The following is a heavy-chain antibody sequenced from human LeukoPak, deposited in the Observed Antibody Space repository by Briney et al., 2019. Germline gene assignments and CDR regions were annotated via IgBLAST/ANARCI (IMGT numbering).Heavy chain of an antibody. CDR3: ARDLMAEEDIVVVVAATGFDY. D-gene: IGHD2-15*01. CDR1: GYTFTGNY. J-gene: IGHJ4*02. Sequence: ASVKVSCKASGYTFTGNYMHWVRQAPGQGLEWMGRINPNSGGTNYAQKFQGRVTMTRDTSISTAYMELSRLRSDDTAVYYCARDLMAEEDIVVVVAATGFDYWGQGTLVTVSS. V-gene: IGHV1-2*06. CDR2: INPNSGGT.